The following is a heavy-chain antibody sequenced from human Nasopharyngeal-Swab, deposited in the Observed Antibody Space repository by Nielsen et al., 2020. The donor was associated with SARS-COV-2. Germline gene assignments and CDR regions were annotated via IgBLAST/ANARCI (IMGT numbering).Heavy chain of an antibody. J-gene: IGHJ3*02. CDR2: ISANGGSK. D-gene: IGHD1-26*01. Sequence: GESLKISCAASGFTFSSYAMNWVRQAPGKGLEWVSGISANGGSKFYADSVRGRFTISRDNSKNTVYLQMNSLRAEDTAVYYCAGEGGGSSDGAFDIWGQGTMVTVSS. CDR1: GFTFSSYA. CDR3: AGEGGGSSDGAFDI. V-gene: IGHV3-23*01.